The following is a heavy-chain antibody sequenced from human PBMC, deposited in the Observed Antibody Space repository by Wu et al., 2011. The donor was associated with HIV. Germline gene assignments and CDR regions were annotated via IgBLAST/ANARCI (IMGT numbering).Heavy chain of an antibody. CDR3: ARGRGLQAFEF. CDR1: GNTFSGYA. Sequence: QVQLVQSGAEVKKAGSSVKVSCKASGNTFSGYAVSWVRQAPGQGLEWMGWLNPKSGNTGFGRRFQGRVALTRDTSINTAYMELSSLRFEDTAVYYCARGRGLQAFEFWGRGTWSPSPQ. D-gene: IGHD3-10*01. V-gene: IGHV1-8*02. J-gene: IGHJ4*02. CDR2: LNPKSGNT.